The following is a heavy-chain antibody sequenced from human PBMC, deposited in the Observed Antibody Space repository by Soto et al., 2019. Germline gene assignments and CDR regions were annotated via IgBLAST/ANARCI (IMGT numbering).Heavy chain of an antibody. Sequence: PGGSLRLSCSASGFTFSSYWMTWVRQAPGKGLEWVANIEQDGSEKNYVESVKGRFTNSRDNSKNTLNMQKNRLRAEDTAVYYCAKQASYYKQLYYYGMDVWGQGTTVTVSS. J-gene: IGHJ6*02. V-gene: IGHV3-7*02. CDR3: AKQASYYKQLYYYGMDV. CDR2: IEQDGSEK. CDR1: GFTFSSYW. D-gene: IGHD3-10*01.